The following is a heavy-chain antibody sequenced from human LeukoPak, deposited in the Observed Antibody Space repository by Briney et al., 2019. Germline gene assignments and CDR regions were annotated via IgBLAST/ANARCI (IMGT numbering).Heavy chain of an antibody. D-gene: IGHD6-19*01. CDR2: IYHSGST. Sequence: SETLSLTCAVSGGSISSSNWWSWVRQPPGKGLEWIGEIYHSGSTNYNPSLKSRVTISVDKSKSQFSLKLSSVTAADTAVYYCASSFSSGWYGYYGMDVWGQGTTVTVSS. CDR1: GGSISSSNW. CDR3: ASSFSSGWYGYYGMDV. J-gene: IGHJ6*02. V-gene: IGHV4-4*02.